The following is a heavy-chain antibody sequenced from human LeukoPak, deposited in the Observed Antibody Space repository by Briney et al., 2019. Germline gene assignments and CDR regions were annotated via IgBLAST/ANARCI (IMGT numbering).Heavy chain of an antibody. Sequence: SETLSLTCTVSGYSISSGYFWGWIRQPPGKGLEWIGSIYYSGSTYYNPSLKSRVTISVDTSKNQFSLKLSSVTAADTAVYYCARDGSRGDYYFDYWGQGTLVTVSS. V-gene: IGHV4-38-2*02. D-gene: IGHD1-26*01. J-gene: IGHJ4*02. CDR2: IYYSGST. CDR1: GYSISSGYF. CDR3: ARDGSRGDYYFDY.